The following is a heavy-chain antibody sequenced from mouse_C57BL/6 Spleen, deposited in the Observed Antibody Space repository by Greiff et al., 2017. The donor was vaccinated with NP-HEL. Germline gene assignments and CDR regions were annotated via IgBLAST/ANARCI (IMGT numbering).Heavy chain of an antibody. D-gene: IGHD3-2*02. J-gene: IGHJ2*01. CDR2: INPSSGYT. V-gene: IGHV1-4*01. Sequence: VQLQQSGAELARPGASVKMSCKASGYTFTSCTMHWVKQRPGQGLEWIGYINPSSGYTKYNQKFKDKATLTADKSSSTAYMQLSSLTSEDSAVYYCARNAAQVPYYFDYWGQGTTLTVSS. CDR3: ARNAAQVPYYFDY. CDR1: GYTFTSCT.